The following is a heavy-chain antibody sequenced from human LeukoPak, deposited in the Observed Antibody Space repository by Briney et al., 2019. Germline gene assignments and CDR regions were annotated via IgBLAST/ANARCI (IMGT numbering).Heavy chain of an antibody. V-gene: IGHV3-23*01. CDR3: AKARQLVPYNWFDP. Sequence: TGGSLRLSCAASGFTFRSYAMSWVRQAPGKGLEWVSAISGSGGSTYYADSVKGRFTISRDNSKNTLYLQMNSLRAEDTAVYYCAKARQLVPYNWFDPWGQGTLVTVSS. J-gene: IGHJ5*02. D-gene: IGHD6-13*01. CDR1: GFTFRSYA. CDR2: ISGSGGST.